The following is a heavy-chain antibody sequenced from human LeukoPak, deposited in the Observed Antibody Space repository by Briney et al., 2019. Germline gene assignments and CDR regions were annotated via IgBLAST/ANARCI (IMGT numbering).Heavy chain of an antibody. D-gene: IGHD3-22*01. CDR2: ISYDGSNK. Sequence: GGSLLLSCAASGFTFSSYGMHWVRPAPGKGLEWLAVISYDGSNKYYADSVKGRFTISRDNSKNTLYLQMNSLRAEDTAVYYCARAYYYDSSGYWYYFDYWGQGALVTVSS. J-gene: IGHJ4*02. CDR1: GFTFSSYG. CDR3: ARAYYYDSSGYWYYFDY. V-gene: IGHV3-30*03.